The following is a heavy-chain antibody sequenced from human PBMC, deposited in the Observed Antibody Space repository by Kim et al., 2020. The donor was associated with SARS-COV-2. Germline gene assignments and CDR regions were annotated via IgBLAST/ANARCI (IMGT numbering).Heavy chain of an antibody. V-gene: IGHV4-39*01. J-gene: IGHJ4*02. D-gene: IGHD3-22*01. CDR3: ARRSLYDYDSSGGNDY. CDR2: IYYSGST. Sequence: SETLSLTCTVSGGSISSSSYYWGWIRQPPGKGLEWIGSIYYSGSTYYNPSLKSRVTISVDTSKNQFSLKLSSVTAADTAVYYCARRSLYDYDSSGGNDYWGQGTPVTVSS. CDR1: GGSISSSSYY.